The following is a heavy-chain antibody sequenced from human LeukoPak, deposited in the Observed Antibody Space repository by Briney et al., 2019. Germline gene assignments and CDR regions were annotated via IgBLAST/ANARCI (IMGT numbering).Heavy chain of an antibody. CDR1: GFTFSGSA. CDR3: TSHCSSTSCYKKMGY. D-gene: IGHD2-2*02. CDR2: IRSKANSYAT. J-gene: IGHJ4*02. V-gene: IGHV3-73*01. Sequence: GGSLRLSCAASGFTFSGSAMHWVRQASGKGLEWVDRIRSKANSYATAYAASVKGRFTISRDDSKNTAYLQMNSLKTEDTAVYYCTSHCSSTSCYKKMGYWGQGTLVTVSS.